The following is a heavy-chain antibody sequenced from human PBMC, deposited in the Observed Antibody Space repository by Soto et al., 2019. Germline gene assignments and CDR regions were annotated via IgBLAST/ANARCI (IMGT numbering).Heavy chain of an antibody. CDR2: IIPIFGTT. Sequence: QVQLVQSGAEVKKPGSSVKVSCKASGGTFSNYALSWVRQAPGQGLEWMGDIIPIFGTTNNAQKFQGRVTITADEAPSTAYMELNSLRSEDTAVYYCASHVEHDYYDTSGYGWGQGTLVTVSS. V-gene: IGHV1-69*12. CDR3: ASHVEHDYYDTSGYG. J-gene: IGHJ1*01. D-gene: IGHD3-22*01. CDR1: GGTFSNYA.